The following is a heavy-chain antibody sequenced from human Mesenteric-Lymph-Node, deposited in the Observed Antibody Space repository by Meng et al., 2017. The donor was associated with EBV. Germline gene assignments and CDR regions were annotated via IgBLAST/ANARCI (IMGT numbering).Heavy chain of an antibody. CDR2: MSHSGSS. CDR1: GDTSTSINW. J-gene: IGHJ4*02. Sequence: QVELEESVPGLVKASGTLSLTCGVSGDTSTSINWVSWVRQPPGEGLEWIREMSHSGSSNYNPSLNNRVTMSVDKSKNRVFLRLSSVTAADTAMYYCARILVGENSGYFLDYWGQGIVVTVSS. CDR3: ARILVGENSGYFLDY. D-gene: IGHD3-22*01. V-gene: IGHV4-4*02.